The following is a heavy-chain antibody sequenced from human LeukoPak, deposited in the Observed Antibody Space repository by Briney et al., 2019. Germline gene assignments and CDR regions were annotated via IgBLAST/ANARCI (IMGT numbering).Heavy chain of an antibody. J-gene: IGHJ3*02. D-gene: IGHD5-24*01. CDR3: ARVRDGYNDAYDI. CDR1: GGTFSSYA. CDR2: IIPIFGTA. V-gene: IGHV1-69*05. Sequence: ASVKVSCKASGGTFSSYAISWVRQAPGQGLEWMGGIIPIFGTANYAQKFQGRDFMTRDTSTSTVYLELSSLKAEDTAVYYCARVRDGYNDAYDIWGQGTVVTVSS.